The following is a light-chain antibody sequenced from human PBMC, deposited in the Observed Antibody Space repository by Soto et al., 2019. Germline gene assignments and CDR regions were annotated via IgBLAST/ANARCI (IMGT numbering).Light chain of an antibody. CDR1: SSDVGGSNY. V-gene: IGLV2-14*01. CDR3: TSFTSSSTWV. J-gene: IGLJ3*02. CDR2: DVS. Sequence: QSALTQPASVSGSPGQSITISCTGTSSDVGGSNYVSWYQQLPGKAPKLMIYDVSDRPSGVSNRFSGSKSGNTASLTISELQAEDEADYYCTSFTSSSTWVFGGGTKLTVL.